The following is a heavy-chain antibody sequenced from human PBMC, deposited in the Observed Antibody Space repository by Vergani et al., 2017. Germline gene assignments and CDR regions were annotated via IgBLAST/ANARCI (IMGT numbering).Heavy chain of an antibody. D-gene: IGHD6-19*01. CDR2: ISGSGGST. CDR1: GFTFSSYA. V-gene: IGHV3-23*01. Sequence: EVQLLESGGGLVQPGGSLRLSCAASGFTFSSYAMSWVRQAPGKGLEWVSAISGSGGSTYYADSVKGRFTISRDNSKNTLYLQMNSLRAEDTAVYYCAKDQRKSSSGWYNWFDPWGQGTLVTVSS. J-gene: IGHJ5*02. CDR3: AKDQRKSSSGWYNWFDP.